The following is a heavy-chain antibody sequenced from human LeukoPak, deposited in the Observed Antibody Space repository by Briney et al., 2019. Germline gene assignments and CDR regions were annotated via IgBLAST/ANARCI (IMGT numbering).Heavy chain of an antibody. CDR3: AREGGLGGQLGPSYYYGMDV. J-gene: IGHJ6*02. V-gene: IGHV3-30*04. D-gene: IGHD2-15*01. CDR2: ISYDGRNK. CDR1: GFTFSSYA. Sequence: GGSLRLSCADSGFTFSSYAMHWVRQAPGKGLEWVAVISYDGRNKYYADSVKGRFTISRDNSKNTLNLQMNSLRAEDTAVYYCAREGGLGGQLGPSYYYGMDVWGQGTTVTVSS.